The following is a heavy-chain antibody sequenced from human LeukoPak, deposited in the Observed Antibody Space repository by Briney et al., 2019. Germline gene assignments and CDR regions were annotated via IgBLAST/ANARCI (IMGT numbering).Heavy chain of an antibody. J-gene: IGHJ4*02. CDR2: ILSDGSNK. CDR1: GFTFSRYT. V-gene: IGHV3-30-3*01. D-gene: IGHD5-18*01. Sequence: GGSLRLSCAGAGFTFSRYTMHWVRQAPGKGLDWVTLILSDGSNKYYANSVKGRFTISRDNSENTLFLQMNSLRAEDTAVYYCARDFGYTYGHGLDYWGQGTLVTASS. CDR3: ARDFGYTYGHGLDY.